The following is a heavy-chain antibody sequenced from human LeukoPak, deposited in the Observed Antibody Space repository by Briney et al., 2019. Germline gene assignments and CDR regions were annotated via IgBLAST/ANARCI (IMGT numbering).Heavy chain of an antibody. CDR2: IIPIFGTA. J-gene: IGHJ4*02. D-gene: IGHD2-15*01. CDR1: GGTFSSYA. Sequence: SVKVSCKASGGTFSSYAISWVRQAPGQGLEWMGGIIPIFGTANYAQKFQGRVTITADESTSTAYMELSSLRSEDTAVYYCAREGATLHQFDYWGQGTLVTVSS. CDR3: AREGATLHQFDY. V-gene: IGHV1-69*13.